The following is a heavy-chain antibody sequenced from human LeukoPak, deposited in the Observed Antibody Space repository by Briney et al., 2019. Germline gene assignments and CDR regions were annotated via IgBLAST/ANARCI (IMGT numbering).Heavy chain of an antibody. CDR1: GFTFSSHA. V-gene: IGHV3-30-3*01. D-gene: IGHD6-13*01. CDR2: ISYDGNNK. CDR3: ERRFLAAAGSKGPLDY. Sequence: PGGSLRLSCAASGFTFSSHAMHWVRQAPGKGLEWVAIISYDGNNKYYADSVKGRFTISRDNSKNTLYLQMNSLRAEDTAVYYCERRFLAAAGSKGPLDYWGQGTLVTVSS. J-gene: IGHJ4*02.